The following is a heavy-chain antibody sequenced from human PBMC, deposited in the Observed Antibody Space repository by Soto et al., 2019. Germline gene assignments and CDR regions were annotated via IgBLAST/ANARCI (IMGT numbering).Heavy chain of an antibody. V-gene: IGHV3-30*18. J-gene: IGHJ4*02. CDR2: ISYDGSNK. D-gene: IGHD3-22*01. CDR3: AKDAHFLTYYYDSSGYSDY. CDR1: GFTFSSYG. Sequence: GGSLRLSCAASGFTFSSYGMHWVRQAPGKGLEWVAVISYDGSNKYYADSVKGRFTISRDNSENTLYLQMNSLRAEDTAVYYCAKDAHFLTYYYDSSGYSDYWGQGTLVTVSS.